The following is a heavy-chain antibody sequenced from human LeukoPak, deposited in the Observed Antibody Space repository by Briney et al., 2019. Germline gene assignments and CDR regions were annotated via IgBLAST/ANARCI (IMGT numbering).Heavy chain of an antibody. CDR1: GGSISSGSYY. J-gene: IGHJ2*01. D-gene: IGHD3-10*01. Sequence: SETLSLTCTVSGGSISSGSYYWSWIRQPAGKGLEWIGRIYTSGSTNYNPSLKSRVTISVDRSKNQFSLKLSSVTAADTAVYYCARGVRYYYGSGTYFDLWGRGTLVTVSS. CDR3: ARGVRYYYGSGTYFDL. V-gene: IGHV4-61*02. CDR2: IYTSGST.